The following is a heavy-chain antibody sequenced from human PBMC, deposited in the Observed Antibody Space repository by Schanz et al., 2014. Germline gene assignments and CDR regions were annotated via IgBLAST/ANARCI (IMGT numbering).Heavy chain of an antibody. V-gene: IGHV3-23*01. CDR1: GFTFSNHA. J-gene: IGHJ6*03. CDR2: IGGSGDST. D-gene: IGHD3-3*01. Sequence: EVHLLESGGGLVQPGGSLRLSCAASGFTFSNHALSWVRQAPGKGLEWVSGIGGSGDSTHYADSVKGRFIISRDNSKNTLFLQMSSLRAEDTAVYYCARSPNNNDFWSGYTLRADYDSYMDVWGKGTTVTVS. CDR3: ARSPNNNDFWSGYTLRADYDSYMDV.